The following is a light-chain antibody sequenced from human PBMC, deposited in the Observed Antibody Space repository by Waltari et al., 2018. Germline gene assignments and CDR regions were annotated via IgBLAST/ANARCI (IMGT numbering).Light chain of an antibody. Sequence: QSALTQPASVSGSPGQSITISCTGTNNDIGSYNLVSWYQQHPGKAPKAIIFEVNKRPSGVSNRLSGSKSGNTASLTVSGLHPEDEADYYCCSYAGTPRVVFGGGTKLTVL. J-gene: IGLJ2*01. CDR1: NNDIGSYNL. CDR3: CSYAGTPRVV. V-gene: IGLV2-23*02. CDR2: EVN.